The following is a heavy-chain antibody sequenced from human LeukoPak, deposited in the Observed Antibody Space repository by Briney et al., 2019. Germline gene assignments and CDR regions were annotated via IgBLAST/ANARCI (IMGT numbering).Heavy chain of an antibody. D-gene: IGHD2-15*01. CDR1: GFSFSHGA. Sequence: GESLRLSCIGTGFSFSHGAMGWVRQAPGKGLEWVSGVSGYGGSTYYADSVKGRFTISRDDSKSTLYLQMNSLRVEDTAVYFCAKDRGRMWVQVANWGRGTLVTVSS. J-gene: IGHJ4*02. CDR2: VSGYGGST. V-gene: IGHV3-23*01. CDR3: AKDRGRMWVQVAN.